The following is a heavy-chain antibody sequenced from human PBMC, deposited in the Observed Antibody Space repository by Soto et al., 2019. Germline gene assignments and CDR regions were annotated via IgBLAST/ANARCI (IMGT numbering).Heavy chain of an antibody. CDR3: TRDFQD. CDR2: INSDGSTT. CDR1: GFTLSTYW. V-gene: IGHV3-74*01. J-gene: IGHJ4*02. Sequence: GSLRLSCSASGFTLSTYWMHWVRQAPGKGLVWVSRINSDGSTTTYANSVKGRFTISRDNAKNTLYLQMNSLRAEDTAVYYCTRDFQDWGRGALVTVSS.